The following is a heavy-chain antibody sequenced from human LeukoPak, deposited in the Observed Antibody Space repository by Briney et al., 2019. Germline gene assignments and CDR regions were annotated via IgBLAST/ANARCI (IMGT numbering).Heavy chain of an antibody. D-gene: IGHD3-10*01. V-gene: IGHV3-9*01. Sequence: GGSLRLSCAASGFTFSSYGMHWVRQAPGKGLEWVSGISWNSGSIGYADSVKGRFTISRDNAKNSLYLQMNSLRAEDTALYYCAEDAVRGVINKYYFDYWGQGTLVTVSS. CDR2: ISWNSGSI. J-gene: IGHJ4*02. CDR3: AEDAVRGVINKYYFDY. CDR1: GFTFSSYG.